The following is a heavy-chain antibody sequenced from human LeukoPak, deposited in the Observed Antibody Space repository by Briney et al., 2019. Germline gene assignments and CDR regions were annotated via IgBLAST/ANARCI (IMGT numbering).Heavy chain of an antibody. CDR2: ISANGADT. Sequence: GGSLRLSCEASGFTFHDHGMHWVRQAPGKGLEWDSLISANGADTYYADSVKGRFTISRDNSKHSLFLQMNSLRPEDAAFYYCARDSVPSRMVPYYHYYGLDVWGQGTTVTVSS. D-gene: IGHD2-2*01. CDR3: ARDSVPSRMVPYYHYYGLDV. CDR1: GFTFHDHG. J-gene: IGHJ6*02. V-gene: IGHV3-43*02.